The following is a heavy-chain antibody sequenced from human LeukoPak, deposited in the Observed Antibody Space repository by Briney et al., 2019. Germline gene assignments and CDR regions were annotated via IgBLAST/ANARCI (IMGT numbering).Heavy chain of an antibody. CDR3: ARGDYDILTGWGGDWFDP. CDR2: ISHSGSI. Sequence: SGTLSLTCAVTGGSISRSNWWSWVRRPPGKGLEWIGEISHSGSINYNPSLKSRVTMSVDESKNQFSLKLSSVTAADSAVYYCARGDYDILTGWGGDWFDPWGQGILVTVSS. CDR1: GGSISRSNW. J-gene: IGHJ5*02. D-gene: IGHD3-9*01. V-gene: IGHV4-4*02.